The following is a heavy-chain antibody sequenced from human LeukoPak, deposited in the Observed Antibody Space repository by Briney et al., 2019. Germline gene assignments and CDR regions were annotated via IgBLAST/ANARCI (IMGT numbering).Heavy chain of an antibody. CDR2: ISYDGSNK. CDR1: GFTFSSYG. CDR3: ARDRSLIAARPLFDY. V-gene: IGHV3-30*19. J-gene: IGHJ4*02. Sequence: PGGSLRLSCAASGFTFSSYGMHWVRQAPGKGLEWVAVISYDGSNKYYADSVKGRFTISRDNSKNTLYLQMNSLRAEDTAVYYCARDRSLIAARPLFDYWGQGTLVTVSS. D-gene: IGHD6-6*01.